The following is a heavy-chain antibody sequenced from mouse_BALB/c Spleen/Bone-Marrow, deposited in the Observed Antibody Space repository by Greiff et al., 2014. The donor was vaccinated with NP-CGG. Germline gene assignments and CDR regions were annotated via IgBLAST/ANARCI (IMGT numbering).Heavy chain of an antibody. D-gene: IGHD2-2*01. CDR1: GFSLTLYG. Sequence: VQLVESGPDLVAPSQSLSITCTVSGFSLTLYGVHWVRQSPGKGLEWLVVIWSDGTTTYNSALKSRLSISKDNSKSQVFLKLNSLQTDDTVMYYCARHERGYPYAMDYWGQGTSVTVSS. CDR3: ARHERGYPYAMDY. J-gene: IGHJ4*01. CDR2: IWSDGTT. V-gene: IGHV2-6-2*01.